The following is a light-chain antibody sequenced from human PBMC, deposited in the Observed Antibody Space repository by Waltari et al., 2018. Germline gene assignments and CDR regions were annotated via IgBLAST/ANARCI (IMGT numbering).Light chain of an antibody. CDR1: QNIISW. Sequence: DIQMTQFPSSLPASIGDRVTITCRASQNIISWVAWYQQKPGEAPKLLMYKASILETGVPSRFRGSGFGTQFSLTIDSLQPDDFGVYYCQHYDGSSWTFGPGTRVEVK. J-gene: IGKJ1*01. CDR2: KAS. V-gene: IGKV1-5*03. CDR3: QHYDGSSWT.